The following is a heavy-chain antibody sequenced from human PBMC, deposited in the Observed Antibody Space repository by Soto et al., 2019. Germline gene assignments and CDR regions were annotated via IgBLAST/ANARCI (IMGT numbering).Heavy chain of an antibody. CDR3: ARDSGYNWFDP. CDR2: IYHSGST. D-gene: IGHD1-1*01. J-gene: IGHJ5*02. Sequence: SETLSLTCAVSGGSISSSNWWSWVRQPPGKGLEWIGEIYHSGSTNYNPSLKSRVTISVDTSKNQFSLKLSSVTAADTAVYYCARDSGYNWFDPWGQGTLVTVSS. CDR1: GGSISSSNW. V-gene: IGHV4-4*02.